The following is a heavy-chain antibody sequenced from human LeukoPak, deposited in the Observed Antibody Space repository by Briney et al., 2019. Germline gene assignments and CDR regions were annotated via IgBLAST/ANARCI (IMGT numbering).Heavy chain of an antibody. Sequence: ASVKVSCKASGYTFTGYYLHWVRQAPGQGLEWMGWIHPKSGGTNYAQTFQGRVTMTRDTSISTAYMELSRLTSDDTAVYYCARLNSGYDYFDYWGQGTLVTVSS. D-gene: IGHD5-12*01. J-gene: IGHJ4*02. CDR2: IHPKSGGT. CDR3: ARLNSGYDYFDY. CDR1: GYTFTGYY. V-gene: IGHV1-2*02.